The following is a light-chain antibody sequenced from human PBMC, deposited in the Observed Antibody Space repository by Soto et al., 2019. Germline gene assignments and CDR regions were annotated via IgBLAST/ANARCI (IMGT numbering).Light chain of an antibody. J-gene: IGKJ4*01. Sequence: DIQMTQSPSSLSASVGDRVIITCRTSQSISNYLNWYQHKPGKAPKVLISAASNLQSGVPSRFSGSGSGTVFTLTISSLQPEDFATYFCQQSYTLSPLTFGGGIKVEIK. V-gene: IGKV1-39*01. CDR2: AAS. CDR1: QSISNY. CDR3: QQSYTLSPLT.